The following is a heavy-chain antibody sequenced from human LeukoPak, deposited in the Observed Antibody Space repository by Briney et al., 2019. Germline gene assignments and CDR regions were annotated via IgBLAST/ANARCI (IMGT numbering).Heavy chain of an antibody. J-gene: IGHJ4*02. D-gene: IGHD3-16*02. V-gene: IGHV3-23*01. CDR1: GCTFSTYA. CDR3: VTAYRITGGRYYLDY. CDR2: ISASGGST. Sequence: PGGSLRLSCAASGCTFSTYAKTWVRQPPGKGLEWVSAISASGGSTYYADSVKGRFTISRDNSKSTVYLQMNSPSAGDTAVYYCVTAYRITGGRYYLDYWGQGTLVTVSS.